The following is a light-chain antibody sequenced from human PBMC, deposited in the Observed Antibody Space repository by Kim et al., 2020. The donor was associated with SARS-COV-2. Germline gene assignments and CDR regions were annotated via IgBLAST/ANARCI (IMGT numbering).Light chain of an antibody. Sequence: PGERATLSCRASHSIRTNLAWYQHKLGQPPRLLIYGASTRATGVPARFSGSGSGTEFTLTISSLQSEDFAVYYCQRYNDWPPSITFGQGTRLEIK. V-gene: IGKV3-15*01. J-gene: IGKJ5*01. CDR2: GAS. CDR1: HSIRTN. CDR3: QRYNDWPPSIT.